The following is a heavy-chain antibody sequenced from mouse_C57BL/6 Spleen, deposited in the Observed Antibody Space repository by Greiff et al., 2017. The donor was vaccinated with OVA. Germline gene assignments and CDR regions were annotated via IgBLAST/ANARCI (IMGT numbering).Heavy chain of an antibody. CDR2: IDPSDSYT. J-gene: IGHJ2*01. D-gene: IGHD2-3*01. CDR1: GYTFTSYW. CDR3: ATDLGDDGYYTCDY. Sequence: QVQLQQPGAELVMPGASVKLSCKASGYTFTSYWMHWVKQRPGQGLEWIGEIDPSDSYTTYNQKFKGKSTLTVDKSSSTAYMQLSSLTSEDSAVYYGATDLGDDGYYTCDYWGQGTTLTVSS. V-gene: IGHV1-69*01.